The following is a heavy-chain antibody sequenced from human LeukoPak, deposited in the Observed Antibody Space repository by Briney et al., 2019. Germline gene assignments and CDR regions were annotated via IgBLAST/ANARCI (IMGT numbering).Heavy chain of an antibody. CDR3: AKDFDSYYDSTGYGASFSY. D-gene: IGHD3-22*01. CDR2: IWYDGTNK. J-gene: IGHJ4*02. CDR1: GFSFSSYG. Sequence: AGGSLRLSCAASGFSFSSYGMQWVRQAPGKGLEWVAFIWYDGTNKYYTDSVKGRFTISRDNSKNTLYLQMNNLRAEDTALYYCAKDFDSYYDSTGYGASFSYWGQGTLVTVSS. V-gene: IGHV3-30*02.